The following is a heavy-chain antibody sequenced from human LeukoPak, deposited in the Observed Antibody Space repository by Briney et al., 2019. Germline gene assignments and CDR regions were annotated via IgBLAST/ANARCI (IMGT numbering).Heavy chain of an antibody. CDR3: ARAFPTSGSTAGVDY. D-gene: IGHD1-26*01. V-gene: IGHV4-34*01. CDR1: GGSFSGYY. CDR2: INHSGST. Sequence: SETLSLTCAVYGGSFSGYYWSWIRQPPGKGLEWIGEINHSGSTNYNPSLKSRVTISVDTSKNQFSLKLSSVTAADTAVYYCARAFPTSGSTAGVDYWGQGTLVTVSS. J-gene: IGHJ4*02.